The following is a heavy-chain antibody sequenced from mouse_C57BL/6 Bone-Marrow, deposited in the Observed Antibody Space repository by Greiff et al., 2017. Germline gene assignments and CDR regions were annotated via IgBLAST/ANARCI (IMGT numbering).Heavy chain of an antibody. V-gene: IGHV1-52*01. Sequence: QVQLQQPGAELVRPGSSVKLSCKASGYTFTGYWMHWVKQRPIHGLEWIGNIVPSDSGTHYNQKFKGKATLTVDKSSSTAYMQLSSLTTEDYEDYNCACTMGYWGQGTSVTVSS. CDR3: ACTMGY. J-gene: IGHJ4*01. CDR1: GYTFTGYW. CDR2: IVPSDSGT. D-gene: IGHD5-1*01.